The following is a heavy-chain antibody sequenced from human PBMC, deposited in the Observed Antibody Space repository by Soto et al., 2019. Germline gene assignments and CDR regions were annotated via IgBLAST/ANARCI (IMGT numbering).Heavy chain of an antibody. V-gene: IGHV1-18*01. Sequence: GASVKVSCKASGYTFTSYGISWVRQAPGQGLEWMGWISAYNGNTNYAQKLQGRVTMTTDTSTSTAYMELSSVTAADTAVYYCAREGRKAARLQANWFDPWGQGTLVTVSS. CDR3: AREGRKAARLQANWFDP. CDR1: GYTFTSYG. CDR2: ISAYNGNT. J-gene: IGHJ5*02. D-gene: IGHD6-6*01.